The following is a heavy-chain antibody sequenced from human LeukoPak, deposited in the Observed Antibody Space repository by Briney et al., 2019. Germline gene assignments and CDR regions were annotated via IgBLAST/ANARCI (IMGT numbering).Heavy chain of an antibody. Sequence: SETLSLTCAVYGGSFSGYYWSWIRRPPGKGLEWIGEINHSGSTNYNPSLKSRVTISVDTSKNQFSLKLSSVTAAETAVYYCARLRPYYGSGSYLGYYYYMDVWGKGTTVIISS. CDR3: ARLRPYYGSGSYLGYYYYMDV. D-gene: IGHD3-10*01. J-gene: IGHJ6*03. V-gene: IGHV4-34*01. CDR1: GGSFSGYY. CDR2: INHSGST.